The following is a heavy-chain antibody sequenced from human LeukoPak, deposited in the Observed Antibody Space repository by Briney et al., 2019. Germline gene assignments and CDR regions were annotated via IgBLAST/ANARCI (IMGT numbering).Heavy chain of an antibody. V-gene: IGHV1-18*01. CDR1: GHTFTSYG. Sequence: GASVKVSCKASGHTFTSYGISWVRQAPGQGLEWMGWISAYNGNTNYAQKLQGRVTMTTDTSTSTAYMELRSLRSDDTAVYYCARGDIVVVVAATPPNFDYWGQGTLVTVSS. D-gene: IGHD2-15*01. J-gene: IGHJ4*02. CDR3: ARGDIVVVVAATPPNFDY. CDR2: ISAYNGNT.